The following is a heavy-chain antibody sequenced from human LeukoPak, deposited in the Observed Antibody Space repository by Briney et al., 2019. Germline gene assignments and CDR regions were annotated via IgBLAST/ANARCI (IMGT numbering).Heavy chain of an antibody. CDR3: ARDGAVAGDYYYGMDV. J-gene: IGHJ6*02. CDR1: GFTFSSYA. V-gene: IGHV3-30-3*01. CDR2: ISYDGSNK. Sequence: QPGRSLRLSCAASGFTFSSYAMHWVRQAPGKGLEWVAVISYDGSNKYHADSVKGRFTISRDNSKNTLYLQMNSLRAEDTAVYYCARDGAVAGDYYYGMDVWGQGTTVTASS. D-gene: IGHD6-19*01.